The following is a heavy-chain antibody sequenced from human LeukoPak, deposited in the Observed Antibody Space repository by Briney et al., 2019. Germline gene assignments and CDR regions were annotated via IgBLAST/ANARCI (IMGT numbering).Heavy chain of an antibody. Sequence: GESLKISCKGSGYMFTSYWIGWVRQMPGKGLEWMGIIYPGDSVTTYSPSFRGQVTISADKSINTVYLQWSSLKASDTAMYYCARQNWASGDYWGQGTLVTVSS. V-gene: IGHV5-51*01. CDR1: GYMFTSYW. D-gene: IGHD7-27*01. CDR2: IYPGDSVT. J-gene: IGHJ4*02. CDR3: ARQNWASGDY.